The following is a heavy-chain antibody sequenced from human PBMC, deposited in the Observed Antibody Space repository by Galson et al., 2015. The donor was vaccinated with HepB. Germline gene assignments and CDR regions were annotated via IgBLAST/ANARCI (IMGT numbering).Heavy chain of an antibody. J-gene: IGHJ5*02. CDR2: INAGNGNT. V-gene: IGHV1-3*01. D-gene: IGHD2-15*01. CDR3: ARQGGYCSGGSCYNWFDP. CDR1: GYTFTSYD. Sequence: SVKVSCKASGYTFTSYDMHWVRQAPGQRLEWMGWINAGNGNTKYSQKFQGRVTITRDTSASTAYMELSSLRCEDTAVYYCARQGGYCSGGSCYNWFDPWGQGTLVTVSS.